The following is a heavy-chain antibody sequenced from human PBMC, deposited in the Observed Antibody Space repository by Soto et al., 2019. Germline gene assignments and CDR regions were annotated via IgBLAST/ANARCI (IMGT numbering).Heavy chain of an antibody. J-gene: IGHJ6*02. Sequence: QLLESGGGLVQAGGSLRLSCTASGFTFSNYAMSWVRQAPGKGLEWVSGIRSSGESTYYADSVKGRLTISRDNSKNMLYLQINSLRAEDTAVYYCAKGGRRVLIPMDVWGQGTTVTVSS. V-gene: IGHV3-23*01. CDR1: GFTFSNYA. CDR3: AKGGRRVLIPMDV. D-gene: IGHD2-8*01. CDR2: IRSSGEST.